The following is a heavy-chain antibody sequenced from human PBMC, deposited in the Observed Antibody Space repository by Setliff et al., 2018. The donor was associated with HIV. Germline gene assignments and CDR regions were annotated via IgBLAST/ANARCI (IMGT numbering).Heavy chain of an antibody. CDR1: GFAFSTFG. Sequence: GGSLRLSCAVSGFAFSTFGMHWVRQAPGKGLEWVACIRSDESDEHYADSVKGRFTISRDNSKKSLYLHMNSLRGEDKAVYYCAKNLYTSRWSPPDYWGQGTLVTVSS. D-gene: IGHD6-13*01. CDR2: IRSDESDE. V-gene: IGHV3-30*02. J-gene: IGHJ4*02. CDR3: AKNLYTSRWSPPDY.